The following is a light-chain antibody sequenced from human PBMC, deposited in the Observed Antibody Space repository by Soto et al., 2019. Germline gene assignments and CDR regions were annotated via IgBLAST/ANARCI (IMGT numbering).Light chain of an antibody. V-gene: IGKV3-20*01. CDR2: GAS. CDR1: QSDTSSN. J-gene: IGKJ1*01. CDR3: HQYGSSPRP. Sequence: EIVLTHTPGTLSFSPRERATLACRTRQSDTSSNLAWYQQKTGQAPRLLIFGASSRATGIPDRFSGSGSGTDFTLTISRLEPEDFAVYYCHQYGSSPRPFGQGTKVDIK.